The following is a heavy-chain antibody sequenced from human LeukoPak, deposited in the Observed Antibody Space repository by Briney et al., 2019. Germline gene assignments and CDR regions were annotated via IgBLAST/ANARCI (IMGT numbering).Heavy chain of an antibody. CDR1: GFTFSSYE. CDR2: ISSSGSTT. V-gene: IGHV3-48*03. Sequence: HAGGSLRLSCAASGFTFSSYEMNWVRQAPGKGLEWVSYISSSGSTTYYADSVNGRFTVSRDNAKNSLNLQMNSLRAEDTAVYYCARYGDYGGQGTLVTVSS. D-gene: IGHD3-10*01. CDR3: ARYGDY. J-gene: IGHJ4*02.